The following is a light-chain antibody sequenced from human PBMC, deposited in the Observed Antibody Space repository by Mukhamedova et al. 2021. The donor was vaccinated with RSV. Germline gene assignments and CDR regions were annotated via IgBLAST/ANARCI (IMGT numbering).Light chain of an antibody. Sequence: GSSRDVGGYNSVSWYQQHTGKAPQVLIYDVTKRPSGVSTRFSGSKSGNTASLTISRLQADDEANYHFSSYSNSSTPYVFGMGTKV. CDR2: DVT. V-gene: IGLV2-14*03. CDR3: SSYSNSSTPYV. J-gene: IGLJ1*01. CDR1: SRDVGGYNS.